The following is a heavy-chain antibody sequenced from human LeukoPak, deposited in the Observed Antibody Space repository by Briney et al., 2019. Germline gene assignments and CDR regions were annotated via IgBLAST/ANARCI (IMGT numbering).Heavy chain of an antibody. J-gene: IGHJ4*02. CDR1: GFTSSSYS. CDR2: ISSSSSYI. Sequence: GGSLRLSCAASGFTSSSYSMNWVRQAPGKGLEWVSSISSSSSYIYYADSVKGRFTISRDNAKNSLCLQMNSLRAEDTAVYYCARDRFGSYSSSWTDYWGQGTLVTVSS. D-gene: IGHD6-13*01. CDR3: ARDRFGSYSSSWTDY. V-gene: IGHV3-21*01.